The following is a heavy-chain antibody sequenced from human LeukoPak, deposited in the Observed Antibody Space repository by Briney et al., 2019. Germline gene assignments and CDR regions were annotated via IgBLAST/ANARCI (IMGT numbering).Heavy chain of an antibody. D-gene: IGHD6-19*01. J-gene: IGHJ4*02. V-gene: IGHV3-48*03. CDR3: ARVYSSGWSRDFDY. CDR1: GFTFSSDE. CDR2: ISSSGSTI. Sequence: GGSLRLSCAVSGFTFSSDEMNWVRQAPGKGLEWVSYISSSGSTIYYADSVKGRFTISRDNAKNSLYLQMNSLRAEDTAVYYCARVYSSGWSRDFDYWGQGTLVTVSS.